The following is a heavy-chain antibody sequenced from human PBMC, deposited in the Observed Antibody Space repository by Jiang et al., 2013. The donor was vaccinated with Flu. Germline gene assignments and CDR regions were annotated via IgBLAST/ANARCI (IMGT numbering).Heavy chain of an antibody. Sequence: SGSGLVKPSETLSLTCTVSGGSISSYYWSWIRQPPGKGLEWIGYIYYSGSTKYNPSLKSRVTISLDTPKNQFSLKLSSVTAADTAVYSCARGGRFGGADAFDIWGQGTMVTVSS. V-gene: IGHV4-59*01. CDR2: IYYSGST. CDR1: GGSISSYY. D-gene: IGHD3-10*01. J-gene: IGHJ3*02. CDR3: ARGGRFGGADAFDI.